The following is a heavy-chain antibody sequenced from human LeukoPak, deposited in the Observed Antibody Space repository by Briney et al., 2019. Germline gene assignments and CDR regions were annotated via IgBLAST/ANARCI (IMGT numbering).Heavy chain of an antibody. CDR3: ARGRRDGYNSDY. Sequence: GESLRLSCAASGFTFSDFYMTWIRQAPGKGLEWVSYISSSGSSTNYADSVKGRFTISRDNSKNMLYLQMNSLRAEDTAVYYCARGRRDGYNSDYWGQGTLVTVSS. CDR2: ISSSGSST. D-gene: IGHD5-24*01. V-gene: IGHV3-11*05. J-gene: IGHJ4*02. CDR1: GFTFSDFY.